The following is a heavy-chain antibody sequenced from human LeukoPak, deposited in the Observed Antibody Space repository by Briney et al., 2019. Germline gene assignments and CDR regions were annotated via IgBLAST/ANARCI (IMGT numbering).Heavy chain of an antibody. CDR1: GFTFSSYA. Sequence: GGSLRLSCVASGFTFSSYAMSWVRQAPGKGLEWVSGISGSGGSTYYADSVKGRFTISRDNSKNTLYLQMNSLRAEDTAVYYCARAPAYYYGSENYFDYWGQGTLVTVSS. V-gene: IGHV3-23*01. CDR2: ISGSGGST. CDR3: ARAPAYYYGSENYFDY. D-gene: IGHD3-10*01. J-gene: IGHJ4*02.